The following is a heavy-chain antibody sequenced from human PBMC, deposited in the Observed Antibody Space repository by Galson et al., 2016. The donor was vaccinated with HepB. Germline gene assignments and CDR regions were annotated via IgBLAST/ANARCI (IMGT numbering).Heavy chain of an antibody. J-gene: IGHJ4*02. Sequence: SVKASCKASGYTFSFYYMHWVRQAPGQGLEWMGIINPTGGNFTSYAQKFQGRVTMTRDTSTNTVYMELSSLRPEDTAVDYRARGADSGYDLGDYWGQGTLVTVSS. CDR2: INPTGGNFT. CDR1: GYTFSFYY. V-gene: IGHV1-46*01. CDR3: ARGADSGYDLGDY. D-gene: IGHD5-12*01.